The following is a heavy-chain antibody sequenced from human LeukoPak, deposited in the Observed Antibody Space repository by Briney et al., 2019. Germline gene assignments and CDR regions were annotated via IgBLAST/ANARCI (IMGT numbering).Heavy chain of an antibody. J-gene: IGHJ4*02. D-gene: IGHD3-3*01. CDR3: AKGSYYDFWSGYFNY. V-gene: IGHV3-30*02. Sequence: PGGSLRLSCAASGFTFSSYGMHWVRQAPGKGLEWVAFIRYDGSNKYYADSVKGRFTISRDNSKNTLYLQMNSLRAEDTAVYYCAKGSYYDFWSGYFNYWGQGTLVTVS. CDR1: GFTFSSYG. CDR2: IRYDGSNK.